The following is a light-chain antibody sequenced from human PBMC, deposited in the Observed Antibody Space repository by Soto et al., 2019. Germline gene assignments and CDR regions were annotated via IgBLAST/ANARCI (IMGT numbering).Light chain of an antibody. J-gene: IGKJ1*01. CDR1: QTIHTS. CDR3: QQSNTTPRT. V-gene: IGKV1-39*01. Sequence: DIPMTQSPSSLSASVGDRVTITCRASQTIHTSLNWYQQRSGKAPRLLIYATSNLQSGVPSRFSGSGSGTDFTLTISRLQPEDFATYYCQQSNTTPRTFGQGTKVEVK. CDR2: ATS.